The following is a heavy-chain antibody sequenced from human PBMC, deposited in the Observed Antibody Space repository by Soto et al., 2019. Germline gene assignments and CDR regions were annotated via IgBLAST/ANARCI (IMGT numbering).Heavy chain of an antibody. J-gene: IGHJ3*01. CDR2: SRNKDHRYST. CDR1: GFIFSDHY. V-gene: IGHV3-72*01. CDR3: VRGLNSFDV. Sequence: GGSLRLSCAVSGFIFSDHYMDWVRQAPGKGLEWVGRSRNKDHRYSTEYAASVRGRFTISRDDSKNVLYLQMNSLRVEDTAVYYCVRGLNSFDVWGQGTMVTVS. D-gene: IGHD2-21*02.